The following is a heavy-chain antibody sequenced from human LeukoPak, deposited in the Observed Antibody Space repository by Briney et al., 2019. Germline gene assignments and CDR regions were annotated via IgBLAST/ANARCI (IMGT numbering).Heavy chain of an antibody. CDR3: AKDLDYGDQPGVSDY. CDR2: ISYDGSNE. D-gene: IGHD4-17*01. Sequence: PGGSLRLSCAASVFTYSSYVMRLVREAPGKGPEWVAIISYDGSNEYYADSVKGRFTISRDNSKNTLYLQMNSLRAEDTAVYYCAKDLDYGDQPGVSDYWGQGTLVTVSS. V-gene: IGHV3-30*04. J-gene: IGHJ4*02. CDR1: VFTYSSYV.